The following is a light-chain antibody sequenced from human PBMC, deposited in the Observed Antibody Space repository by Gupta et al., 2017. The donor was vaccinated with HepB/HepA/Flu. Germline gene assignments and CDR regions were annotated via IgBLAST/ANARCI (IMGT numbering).Light chain of an antibody. V-gene: IGKV3-20*01. J-gene: IGKJ2*01. CDR1: QSVNSDY. CDR3: QQYDYAFEYT. CDR2: ATS. Sequence: ETVLTQSPGTLSLSPGERATLSCRASQSVNSDYLVWYQHKRVQAPRLLLYATSTRAPAIPDRLSGCGAATDVVPTISRLEPEDFAIYYCQQYDYAFEYTFGQGTKLEIK.